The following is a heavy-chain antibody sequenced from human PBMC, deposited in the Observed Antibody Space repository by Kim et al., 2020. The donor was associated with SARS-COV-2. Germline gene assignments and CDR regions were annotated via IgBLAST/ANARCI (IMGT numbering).Heavy chain of an antibody. J-gene: IGHJ6*02. CDR1: GGTFSSYT. Sequence: SVKVSCKASGGTFSSYTISWVRQAPGQGLEWMGRIIPILGIANYAQKFQGRVTITADKSTSTAYMELSSLRSEDTAVYYCASQQGANCSSTSCHPGYYYGMDVWGQGTTVTVSS. V-gene: IGHV1-69*02. D-gene: IGHD2-2*01. CDR3: ASQQGANCSSTSCHPGYYYGMDV. CDR2: IIPILGIA.